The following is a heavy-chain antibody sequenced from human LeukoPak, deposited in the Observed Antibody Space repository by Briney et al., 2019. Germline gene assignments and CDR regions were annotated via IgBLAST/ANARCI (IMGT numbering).Heavy chain of an antibody. CDR2: ISGSGGST. D-gene: IGHD2-2*02. CDR1: GFTFNTYS. Sequence: GGSLRLSCAASGFTFNTYSMNWVRQAPGKGLEWVSAISGSGGSTYYADSVKGRFTISRDNSKNTLYLQMNSLRAEDTAVYYCANRALDIVVVPAAIPSYYYYMDVWGKGTTVTVSS. V-gene: IGHV3-23*01. J-gene: IGHJ6*03. CDR3: ANRALDIVVVPAAIPSYYYYMDV.